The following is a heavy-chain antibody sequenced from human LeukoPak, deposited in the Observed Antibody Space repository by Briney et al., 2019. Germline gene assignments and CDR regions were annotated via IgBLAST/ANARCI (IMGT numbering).Heavy chain of an antibody. CDR3: ARGYGSGDGMDV. V-gene: IGHV1-8*01. Sequence: ASVKVSCQASGYTFTSYDINWVLQATGQGLEWMGWMNPNSGNTGYAQKFQGRVTMTRNTSISAAYMELSSLRSEDTAVYYCARGYGSGDGMDVWGQGTTVTVSS. J-gene: IGHJ6*02. CDR2: MNPNSGNT. CDR1: GYTFTSYD. D-gene: IGHD3-10*01.